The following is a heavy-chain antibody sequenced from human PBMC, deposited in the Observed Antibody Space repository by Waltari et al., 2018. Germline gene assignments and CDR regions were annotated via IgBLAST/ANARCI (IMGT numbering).Heavy chain of an antibody. CDR1: GFTFSSYG. CDR3: ASGLGYMDY. D-gene: IGHD1-1*01. J-gene: IGHJ4*02. V-gene: IGHV3-33*01. Sequence: QVQLVESGGGVVQPGRSIRLPCDAFGFTFSSYGMHWVRQAPGKGLEWVAVIWYDGSNKYYADSVKGRFTISRDNSKNTLYLQMNSLRAEDTAVYYCASGLGYMDYWGQGTLVTVSS. CDR2: IWYDGSNK.